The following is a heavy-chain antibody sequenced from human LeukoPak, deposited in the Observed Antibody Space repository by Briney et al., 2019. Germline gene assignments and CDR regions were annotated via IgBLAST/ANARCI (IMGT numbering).Heavy chain of an antibody. V-gene: IGHV3-74*01. CDR3: ARGDWGSPFDY. D-gene: IGHD7-27*01. CDR1: GFTFSSYW. CDR2: INPDGSTT. J-gene: IGHJ4*02. Sequence: GGSLRLSCAASGFTFSSYWMHWVRQAPEKGLVWVSRINPDGSTTTYADSVKGRFTISRDNSKNTLYLQMNSLRAEDTAVYYCARGDWGSPFDYWGQGTLVTVSS.